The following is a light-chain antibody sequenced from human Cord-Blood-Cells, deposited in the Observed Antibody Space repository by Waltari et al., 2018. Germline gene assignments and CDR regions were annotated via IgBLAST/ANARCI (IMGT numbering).Light chain of an antibody. CDR1: QSISSY. Sequence: DIQMNQSPSSLSASVGDRVTITCRASQSISSYLNWYQQKPGNAPKLLIYAASSLQSGVPSRFSGSGSGTDFTLTISSLQPEDFATYYCQQSYSTLWTFGQGTKVEIK. CDR3: QQSYSTLWT. V-gene: IGKV1-39*01. J-gene: IGKJ1*01. CDR2: AAS.